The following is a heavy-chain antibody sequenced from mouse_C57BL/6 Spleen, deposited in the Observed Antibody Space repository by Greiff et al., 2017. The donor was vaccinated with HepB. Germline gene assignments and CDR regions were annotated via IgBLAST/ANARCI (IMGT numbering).Heavy chain of an antibody. Sequence: VQLQQPGAELVKPGASVKLSCKASGYTFTSYWMQWVKQRPGQGLEWIGEIDPSDSYTNYNQKFKGKATLTVDTSSSTAYMQLSSLTSEDSAVYYCARDYYGNYAWFAYWGQGTLVTVSA. V-gene: IGHV1-50*01. CDR2: IDPSDSYT. D-gene: IGHD2-1*01. CDR3: ARDYYGNYAWFAY. J-gene: IGHJ3*01. CDR1: GYTFTSYW.